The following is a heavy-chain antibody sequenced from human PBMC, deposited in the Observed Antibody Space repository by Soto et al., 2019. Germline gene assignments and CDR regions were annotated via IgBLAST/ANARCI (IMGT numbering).Heavy chain of an antibody. CDR3: ARTRYYDILTGYSPPDY. CDR1: GYTFTSYA. Sequence: QVQLVQSGAEEKKPGASVKVSCKASGYTFTSYAMHWVRQAPGQRLEWMGWINAGNGNTKYSQKFQGRVTITRDTSXSXDYMELSSLRSEDTAVYYCARTRYYDILTGYSPPDYWGQGTLVTVSS. J-gene: IGHJ4*02. V-gene: IGHV1-3*05. D-gene: IGHD3-9*01. CDR2: INAGNGNT.